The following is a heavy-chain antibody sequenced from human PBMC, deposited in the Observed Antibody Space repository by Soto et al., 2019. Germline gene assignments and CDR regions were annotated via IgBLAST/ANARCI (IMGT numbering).Heavy chain of an antibody. J-gene: IGHJ6*02. CDR1: GGSISGHA. V-gene: IGHV4-4*07. CDR3: AGIGEEVYYGMDV. CDR2: IYPSGST. D-gene: IGHD1-26*01. Sequence: SETLSLTCTVSGGSISGHAWIWVRQPAGRGLEWIGHIYPSGSTSYNPSLRSRVTMSLDTSNNQIFLNLTSVTAADTAVYYCAGIGEEVYYGMDVWGQGTTVTVS.